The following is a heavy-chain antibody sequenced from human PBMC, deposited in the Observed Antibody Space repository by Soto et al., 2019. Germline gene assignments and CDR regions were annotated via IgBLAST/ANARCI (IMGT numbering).Heavy chain of an antibody. CDR3: AKTRGAMIYAISVYGMDV. V-gene: IGHV3-23*01. D-gene: IGHD2-8*01. Sequence: EVQLLESGGGLVQPGGSLRLSCAASGFTFSSFALNWVRQAPGKGLEWVSIISGSADSTFYADSVKGRFTISRDNSKNMLYLQINSLRVEDTAVYYCAKTRGAMIYAISVYGMDVWGQGTTVTVSS. J-gene: IGHJ6*02. CDR1: GFTFSSFA. CDR2: ISGSADST.